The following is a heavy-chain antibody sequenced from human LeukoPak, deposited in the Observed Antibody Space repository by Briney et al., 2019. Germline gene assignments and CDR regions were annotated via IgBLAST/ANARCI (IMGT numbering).Heavy chain of an antibody. CDR3: ARGLFGPAAFDP. CDR1: GGSFSGCY. V-gene: IGHV4-34*01. CDR2: INYSGST. J-gene: IGHJ5*02. Sequence: SETLSLTCAVYGGSFSGCYWSWIRQPPGKGLEWIGEINYSGSTNYSPSLKSRVTISVDTSKNQFSLKLSSVTAADTAVYYCARGLFGPAAFDPWGQGTLVIVSS. D-gene: IGHD2-2*01.